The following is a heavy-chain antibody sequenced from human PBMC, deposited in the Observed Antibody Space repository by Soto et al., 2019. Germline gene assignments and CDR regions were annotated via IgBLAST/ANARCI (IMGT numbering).Heavy chain of an antibody. CDR3: ARDRVEQQLVRARFLDV. CDR1: GGSISSYY. V-gene: IGHV4-59*12. D-gene: IGHD6-13*01. CDR2: IYYSGST. Sequence: PSETLSLTCTGSGGSISSYYWSWIRQPPGKGLKWIGYIYYSGSTNYNPSLKSRVTISVDTSKNQFSLKLSSVTAADTAVYYCARDRVEQQLVRARFLDVWGKGTTVTVSS. J-gene: IGHJ6*04.